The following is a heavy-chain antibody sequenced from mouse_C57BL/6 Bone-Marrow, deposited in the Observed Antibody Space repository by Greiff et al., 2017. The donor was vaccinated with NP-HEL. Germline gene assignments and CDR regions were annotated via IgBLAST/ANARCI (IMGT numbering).Heavy chain of an antibody. CDR2: ISGGGGNT. V-gene: IGHV5-9*01. D-gene: IGHD1-1*01. J-gene: IGHJ4*01. CDR3: ARHTVVAGNAMDY. Sequence: DVQLQESGGGLVKPGGSLKLSCAASGFTFSSYTMSWVRQTPEKRLEWVATISGGGGNTYYPDSVKGRFTISRDNAKNTLYLQMSSLRSEDTALYYCARHTVVAGNAMDYWGQGTSVTVSS. CDR1: GFTFSSYT.